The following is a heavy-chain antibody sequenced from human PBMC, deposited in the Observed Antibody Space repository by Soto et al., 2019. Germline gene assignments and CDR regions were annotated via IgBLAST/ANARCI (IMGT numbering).Heavy chain of an antibody. J-gene: IGHJ4*02. CDR1: GYNFADYG. V-gene: IGHV1-18*01. Sequence: QVQLVQSGAGVKKPGASVRVSCKASGYNFADYGISWVRQAPGQGLEWMGWISIYNGDTNYAQNFQGRVTMTTDTSTNTAYVEMRSLRSDDTAVYYCARALLGSTHDYWGQGTLVTVSS. CDR2: ISIYNGDT. D-gene: IGHD3-10*01. CDR3: ARALLGSTHDY.